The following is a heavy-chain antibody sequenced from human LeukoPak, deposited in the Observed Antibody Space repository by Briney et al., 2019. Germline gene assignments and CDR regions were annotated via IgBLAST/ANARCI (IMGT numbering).Heavy chain of an antibody. Sequence: PGGSLRLSCAASGFSFSDYAMTWVRQAPGKGLEWVSSTGDDTYYADSVKGRFTISRDNAKNSLYLQMNSLRAEDTAVYYCARKAGTGAFDYWGQGTLVTVSS. CDR1: GFSFSDYA. CDR2: STGDDT. J-gene: IGHJ4*02. V-gene: IGHV3-69-1*01. D-gene: IGHD6-13*01. CDR3: ARKAGTGAFDY.